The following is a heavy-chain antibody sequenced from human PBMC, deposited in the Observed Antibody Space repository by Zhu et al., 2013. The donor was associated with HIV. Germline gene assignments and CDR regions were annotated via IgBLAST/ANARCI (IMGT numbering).Heavy chain of an antibody. CDR1: DYSITSGFY. J-gene: IGHJ3*02. CDR2: IHHSGIT. CDR3: ARDIGDGYPTPCALDI. D-gene: IGHD5-12*01. Sequence: QVQLQESGPGLVKPSETLSLICTVSDYSITSGFYWGWTRQPPGKGLEWIGSIHHSGITYYNPSLKSRVTISVDTSKNQFSLKLSSVTAADTAVYYCARDIGDGYPTPCALDIWGQGTMVTVSS. V-gene: IGHV4-38-2*02.